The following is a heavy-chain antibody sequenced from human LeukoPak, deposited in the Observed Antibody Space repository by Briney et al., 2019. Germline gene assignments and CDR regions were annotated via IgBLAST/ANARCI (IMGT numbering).Heavy chain of an antibody. CDR2: MSGSDGST. V-gene: IGHV3-23*01. J-gene: IGHJ4*02. D-gene: IGHD3-3*01. CDR1: GFTFSNYA. Sequence: RPGGSLRLFCAASGFTFSNYAMPGVRQAPGKGLEWVSAMSGSDGSTYYSDSVTGRFTISRDNSKNTLYLKMSSLRTDDTAVYYCAKHGYDFWSGYQIDFWGQGTLVTVSS. CDR3: AKHGYDFWSGYQIDF.